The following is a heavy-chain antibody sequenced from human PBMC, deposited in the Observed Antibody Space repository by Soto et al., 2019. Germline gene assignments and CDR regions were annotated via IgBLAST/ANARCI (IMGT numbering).Heavy chain of an antibody. J-gene: IGHJ1*01. CDR2: IYHSGRT. V-gene: IGHV4-30-2*01. Sequence: PSETLSLTCAVSGGSISSDGYSWSWIRQPPGKGLEWIGYIYHSGRTYYNPSLKSRVTISVDRSKNQFSLNLSSVTAADTAMYYCARAEYSSSWYFQHWGQGTLVTVSS. CDR3: ARAEYSSSWYFQH. D-gene: IGHD6-13*01. CDR1: GGSISSDGYS.